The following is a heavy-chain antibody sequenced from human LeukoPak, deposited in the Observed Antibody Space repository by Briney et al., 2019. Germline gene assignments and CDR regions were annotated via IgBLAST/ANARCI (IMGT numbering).Heavy chain of an antibody. Sequence: ASVKASYKASGGTFSSTTINWVRQAPGQGLEWMGGITPIFRTPNYAQKFQSRVTITAVESMSTAYMELSSLRSEDTAVYYCARGWLAETTVVTPYNYWGQGTLVTVSS. D-gene: IGHD2-21*02. CDR1: GGTFSSTT. V-gene: IGHV1-69*13. J-gene: IGHJ4*02. CDR2: ITPIFRTP. CDR3: ARGWLAETTVVTPYNY.